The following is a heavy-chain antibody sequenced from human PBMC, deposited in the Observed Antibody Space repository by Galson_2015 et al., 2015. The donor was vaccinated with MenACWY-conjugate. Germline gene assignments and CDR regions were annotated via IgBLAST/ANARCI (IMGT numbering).Heavy chain of an antibody. CDR1: GDTFTNYY. CDR3: ARSSSGYYYHSFDY. CDR2: IYYSGST. D-gene: IGHD3-22*01. J-gene: IGHJ4*01. V-gene: IGHV4-59*01. Sequence: DTLSLTCPVSGDTFTNYYWSWIRQPPGKGLEWVGFIYYSGSTNYSPSLKRRVTISLNTSKNQFSLNLTSVTAADTAVYYCARSSSGYYYHSFDYWG.